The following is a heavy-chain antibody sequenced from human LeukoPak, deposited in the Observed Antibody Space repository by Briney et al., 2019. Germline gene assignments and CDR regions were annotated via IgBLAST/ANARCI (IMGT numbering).Heavy chain of an antibody. V-gene: IGHV3-30-3*01. CDR1: GFTFSSYA. D-gene: IGHD3-22*01. CDR3: ASQHYDSSGYYYYYYGMDV. J-gene: IGHJ6*02. CDR2: ISYDGSNK. Sequence: PGGSLRLSCAASGFTFSSYAMHWVRQAPGKGLEWVAVISYDGSNKYYADSVKGRFTISRDNSKNTLYLQMNSLRAEDTAVYYCASQHYDSSGYYYYYYGMDVWGQGTTVTVSS.